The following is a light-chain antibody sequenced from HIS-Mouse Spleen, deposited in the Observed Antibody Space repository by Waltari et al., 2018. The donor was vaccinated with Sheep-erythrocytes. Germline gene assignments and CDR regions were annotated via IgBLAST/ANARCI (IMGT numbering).Light chain of an antibody. CDR2: QDS. V-gene: IGLV3-1*01. CDR1: KLGGKY. CDR3: QAWDSSTEV. Sequence: SYELTQPPSVSVSPGQTASITCSADKLGGKYACWYKQKPGQSPVLVIYQDSKRPSGTPERFSGSNSGNTATLTISGTQAMDEADYYCQAWDSSTEVFGGGTKLTVL. J-gene: IGLJ2*01.